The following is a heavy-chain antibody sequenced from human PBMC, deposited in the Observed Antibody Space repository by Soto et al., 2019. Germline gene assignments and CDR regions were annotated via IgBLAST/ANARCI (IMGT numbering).Heavy chain of an antibody. Sequence: QVQLVQSGAEVKKPGSSVKVSCRASGGTFNNYVINWVRQAPGQGLEWMAGIIPIFGTPNYAQKFQGRVTITADKSTSTAYMELSSLRSEDTAVYYCARDRAHVVVTGLFDYWGQGTLVTVSS. J-gene: IGHJ4*02. CDR2: IIPIFGTP. D-gene: IGHD2-21*02. CDR1: GGTFNNYV. CDR3: ARDRAHVVVTGLFDY. V-gene: IGHV1-69*06.